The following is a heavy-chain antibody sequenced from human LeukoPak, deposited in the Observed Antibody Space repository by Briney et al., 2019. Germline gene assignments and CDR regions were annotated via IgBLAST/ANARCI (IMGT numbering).Heavy chain of an antibody. J-gene: IGHJ4*02. CDR2: INHSGST. D-gene: IGHD4-11*01. CDR1: GGSFSGYY. Sequence: SETLSLTCAVYGGSFSGYYWSWIRQPPGKGLEWIGEINHSGSTNYNPSLKSRVTISVDTSKNQFSLKLSSVTAADTAVYYCERRARSNPPDYWGQGTLVTVSS. V-gene: IGHV4-34*01. CDR3: ERRARSNPPDY.